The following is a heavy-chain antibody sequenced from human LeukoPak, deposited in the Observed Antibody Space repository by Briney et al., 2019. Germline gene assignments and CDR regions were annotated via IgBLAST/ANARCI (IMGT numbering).Heavy chain of an antibody. CDR3: ARVHSYYDFWSGYYTPYYFDY. CDR2: IYDGRST. CDR1: GGSSSSNY. Sequence: SETLSFTGTVYGGSSSSNYWIWIRQPPGNGLEGIGYIYDGRSTNYNPSLKSLVTISVDTSKNHLFLQRSPVTADTTAVYYCARVHSYYDFWSGYYTPYYFDYWGQGTLVTVSS. J-gene: IGHJ4*02. D-gene: IGHD3-3*01. V-gene: IGHV4-59*01.